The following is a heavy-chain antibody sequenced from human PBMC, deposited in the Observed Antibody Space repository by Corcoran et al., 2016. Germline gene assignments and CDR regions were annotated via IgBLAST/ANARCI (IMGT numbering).Heavy chain of an antibody. Sequence: QLQLQESGPGLVKPSETLSLTCTVSGGSISSSSYYWGWIRQPPGKGLEWIGSIYYSGSTYYNPSLKSRVTISVDTSKNQFSLKLSSVTAADTAGYDCASVDIVVVPAAIQTWYFDLWGRGTLVTVSS. CDR1: GGSISSSSYY. D-gene: IGHD2-2*02. J-gene: IGHJ2*01. CDR3: ASVDIVVVPAAIQTWYFDL. V-gene: IGHV4-39*07. CDR2: IYYSGST.